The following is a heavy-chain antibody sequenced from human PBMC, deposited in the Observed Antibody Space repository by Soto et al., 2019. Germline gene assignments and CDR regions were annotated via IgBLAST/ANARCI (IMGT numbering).Heavy chain of an antibody. CDR1: GFSFGGYG. J-gene: IGHJ4*02. V-gene: IGHV3-9*01. CDR2: ISRNRDSI. D-gene: IGHD2-2*01. CDR3: AKGQYPLGYLDY. Sequence: PAGSLTLSCAAPGFSFGGYGMHWFRQAPGKGLEWVTGISRNRDSIGYVDSVQGRFTISRDNAKNSLYLQLNSLRPEETALYYCAKGQYPLGYLDYWGQGTLVTASS.